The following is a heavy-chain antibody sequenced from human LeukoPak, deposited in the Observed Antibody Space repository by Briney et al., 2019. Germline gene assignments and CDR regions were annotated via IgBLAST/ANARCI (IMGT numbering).Heavy chain of an antibody. CDR2: ISASGSST. D-gene: IGHD2-2*01. CDR1: GFTFDSYA. J-gene: IGHJ3*02. CDR3: AKKVVSTVGPPRVFDI. V-gene: IGHV3-23*01. Sequence: PGGSLRLSCAASGFTFDSYAMSWVRQAPGKGLEWVSAISASGSSTSYADSVKGRFTLSRDNSKSTLYLQMNSLRAEDTAVYYCAKKVVSTVGPPRVFDIWGQGTMVTVS.